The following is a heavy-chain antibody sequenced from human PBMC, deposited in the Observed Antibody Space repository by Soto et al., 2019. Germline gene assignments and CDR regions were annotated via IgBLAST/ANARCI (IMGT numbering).Heavy chain of an antibody. J-gene: IGHJ6*02. CDR3: AKDRTFDDFWSGYYGYYGMDV. CDR2: ISWNSGSI. Sequence: EVQLVESGGGLVQPGRSLRLSCAASGFTFDDYAMHWVRQAPGKGLEWVSGISWNSGSIGYADSVKGRFTISRDNAKNSLYLQMNSLRAEDTALYYCAKDRTFDDFWSGYYGYYGMDVWGQGTTVTVSS. V-gene: IGHV3-9*01. D-gene: IGHD3-3*01. CDR1: GFTFDDYA.